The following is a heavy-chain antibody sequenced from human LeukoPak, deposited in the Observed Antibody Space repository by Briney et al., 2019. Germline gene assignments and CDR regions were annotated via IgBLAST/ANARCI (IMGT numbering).Heavy chain of an antibody. CDR2: IYPGDSDT. CDR1: GYNFISYW. J-gene: IGHJ3*02. Sequence: GESLKISCKGSGYNFISYWIGWVRQMPGKGLEWMGIIYPGDSDTRYSPSFQGQVTISADKSISTAYLQWSSLKASDAAMYYCARQYCGGDCNSKGAFDIWGQGTMVTVSS. D-gene: IGHD2-21*02. V-gene: IGHV5-51*01. CDR3: ARQYCGGDCNSKGAFDI.